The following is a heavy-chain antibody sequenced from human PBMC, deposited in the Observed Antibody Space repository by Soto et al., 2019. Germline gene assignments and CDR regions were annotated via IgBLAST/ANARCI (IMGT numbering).Heavy chain of an antibody. CDR1: GGSISSGGYY. D-gene: IGHD3-10*01. V-gene: IGHV4-31*03. Sequence: SETLSLTCTVSGGSISSGGYYWSWIRQHPGKGLEWIGYIYYSGSTYYNPSLKSRVTISVDTSKNQFSLKLISVTAADTAVYYCARACGSGSYLSFFWFDPWGQGTLVTVSS. CDR2: IYYSGST. J-gene: IGHJ5*02. CDR3: ARACGSGSYLSFFWFDP.